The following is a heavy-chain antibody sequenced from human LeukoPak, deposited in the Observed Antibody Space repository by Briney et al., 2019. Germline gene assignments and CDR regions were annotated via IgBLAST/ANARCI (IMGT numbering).Heavy chain of an antibody. D-gene: IGHD2-2*01. CDR3: VRSCSSTSCYREDYYGMDV. Sequence: ASVKVSCKASGYTFTSYYMHWVRQAPGQGLEWMGIINPSGGSTSYAQKFQGRVTMTRDTSTSTVYMELSSLRSEDTAVYYCVRSCSSTSCYREDYYGMDVWGKGTTVTVSS. J-gene: IGHJ6*04. CDR2: INPSGGST. CDR1: GYTFTSYY. V-gene: IGHV1-46*01.